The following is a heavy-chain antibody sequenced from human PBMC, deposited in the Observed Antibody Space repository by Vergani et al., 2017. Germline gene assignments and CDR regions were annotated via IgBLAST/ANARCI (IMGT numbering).Heavy chain of an antibody. V-gene: IGHV1-69*08. D-gene: IGHD3-10*01. CDR1: GGTFSSYT. Sequence: QVQLVQSGAEVKKPGSSVKVSCKASGGTFSSYTISWVRQAPGQGLEWMGRIIPILGIANYGQKFQGRVTITADKSTSTAYMELSSLGSEDTAVYYCARDPSAAGFDAFDIWGQGTRVTVSS. CDR2: IIPILGIA. J-gene: IGHJ3*02. CDR3: ARDPSAAGFDAFDI.